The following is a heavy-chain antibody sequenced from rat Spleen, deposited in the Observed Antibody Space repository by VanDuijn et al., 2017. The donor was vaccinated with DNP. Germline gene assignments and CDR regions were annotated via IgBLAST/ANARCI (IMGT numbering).Heavy chain of an antibody. D-gene: IGHD1-12*03. Sequence: EVQLVESGGDSVQPGRSLKLSCLASGFTFRNYGMNWIRQAPGKGLEWVASISSSSRDIYYADTVKGRFTISRENAKNTLYLHMTSLRSEDTALYYCARQDTMMVIIGGYLDYWGQGVMVTVSS. CDR1: GFTFRNYG. CDR3: ARQDTMMVIIGGYLDY. CDR2: ISSSSRDI. J-gene: IGHJ2*01. V-gene: IGHV5-34*01.